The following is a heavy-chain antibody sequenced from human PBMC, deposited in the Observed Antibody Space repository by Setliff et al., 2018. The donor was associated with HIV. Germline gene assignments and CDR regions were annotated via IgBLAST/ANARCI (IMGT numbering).Heavy chain of an antibody. CDR2: IVVGSGNT. CDR1: GFTFTSSA. Sequence: SVKVSCKASGFTFTSSAVQWVRQARGQRLEWIGWIVVGSGNTNYAQKFQERVTITRDMSTSTAYMELSSLRSEDAAVYSCAAHSYGPVDLRWFDPWGQGTLVTVSS. CDR3: AAHSYGPVDLRWFDP. D-gene: IGHD5-18*01. J-gene: IGHJ5*02. V-gene: IGHV1-58*01.